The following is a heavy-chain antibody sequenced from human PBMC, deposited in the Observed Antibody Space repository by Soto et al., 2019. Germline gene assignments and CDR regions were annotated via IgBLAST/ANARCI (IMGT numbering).Heavy chain of an antibody. Sequence: SVKVSCKASGGTFSSYAISWVRQAPGQGLEWMGGIIPIFGTANYAQKFQGRVTITADKSTSTAYMELSSLRSEDTAVYYCASFNYGSGSQPPNHYYYYGMDVWGQGTTVSVSS. CDR3: ASFNYGSGSQPPNHYYYYGMDV. CDR2: IIPIFGTA. V-gene: IGHV1-69*06. CDR1: GGTFSSYA. D-gene: IGHD3-10*01. J-gene: IGHJ6*02.